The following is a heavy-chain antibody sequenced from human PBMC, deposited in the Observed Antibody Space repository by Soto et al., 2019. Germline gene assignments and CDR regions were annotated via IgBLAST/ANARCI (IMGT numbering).Heavy chain of an antibody. D-gene: IGHD3-22*01. Sequence: QVQLVESGGGVVQPGRSLRLSCAASGFTFSSYGIHWVRQAPGKGLEWVAVIWYDGSNKYYADSVKGRLTISRDNSKNKMYLPMTGLRAEETAVYYCAGSSGYYFFDYWGQGTLVTVSS. CDR3: AGSSGYYFFDY. V-gene: IGHV3-33*01. J-gene: IGHJ4*02. CDR2: IWYDGSNK. CDR1: GFTFSSYG.